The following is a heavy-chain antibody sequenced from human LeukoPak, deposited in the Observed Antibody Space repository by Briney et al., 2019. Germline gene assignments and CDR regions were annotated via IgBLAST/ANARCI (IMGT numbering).Heavy chain of an antibody. D-gene: IGHD3-16*01. Sequence: SETLSLTCTVSGASINTYYWSWIRQPPGKGLEWLGYIYYRGISNYNPSLKSRVTMSLDTSRNQFSLTLTSVTAADTAVYYCASGGGVFWFDSWGQGTLVSVSS. J-gene: IGHJ5*01. V-gene: IGHV4-59*08. CDR2: IYYRGIS. CDR1: GASINTYY. CDR3: ASGGGVFWFDS.